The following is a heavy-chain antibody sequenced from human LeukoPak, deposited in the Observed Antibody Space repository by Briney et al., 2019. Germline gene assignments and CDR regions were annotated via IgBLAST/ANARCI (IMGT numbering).Heavy chain of an antibody. Sequence: GGSLRLSCAASGFTFDDYAMHWVRQAPGKGLEWVSGISWNSGSIGYADSVKGRFTISRDNAKNSLYLQMNSLRAEDMALYYCAKGRKATVTSVFDYWGQGTLVTVSS. CDR3: AKGRKATVTSVFDY. J-gene: IGHJ4*02. CDR2: ISWNSGSI. D-gene: IGHD4-17*01. CDR1: GFTFDDYA. V-gene: IGHV3-9*03.